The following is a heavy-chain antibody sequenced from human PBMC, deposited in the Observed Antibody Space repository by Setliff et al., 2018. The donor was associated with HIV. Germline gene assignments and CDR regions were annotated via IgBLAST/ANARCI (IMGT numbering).Heavy chain of an antibody. CDR2: IRFDGSDK. Sequence: GGSLRLSCAASGFSFSDYAIHWVRQAPGKGLEWVALIRFDGSDKYYVDSVKGRFTISRDNAKNSMDLQMNSLRAEDTAIYYCARKLRPGHGVDVWGQGTTVTVSS. CDR3: ARKLRPGHGVDV. J-gene: IGHJ6*02. CDR1: GFSFSDYA. D-gene: IGHD3-10*01. V-gene: IGHV3-30*02.